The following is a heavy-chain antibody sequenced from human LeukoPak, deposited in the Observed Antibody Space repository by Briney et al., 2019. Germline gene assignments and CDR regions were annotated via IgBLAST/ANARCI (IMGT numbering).Heavy chain of an antibody. D-gene: IGHD6-19*01. CDR3: ARVRGSGWYTYFDY. Sequence: SVKVSCKAYGGTFSSYASSWVRQAPGQGLEWMGGIIPIFGTANYAQKFQGRVTITADESTSTAYMELSSLRSEDTAVYYCARVRGSGWYTYFDYWGQGTLVTVSS. CDR2: IIPIFGTA. V-gene: IGHV1-69*13. CDR1: GGTFSSYA. J-gene: IGHJ4*02.